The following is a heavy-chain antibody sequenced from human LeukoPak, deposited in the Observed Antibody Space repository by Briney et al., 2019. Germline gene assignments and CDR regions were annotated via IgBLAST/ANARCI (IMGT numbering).Heavy chain of an antibody. V-gene: IGHV3-21*01. Sequence: PGGSLRLSCAASGFTFSSYSMNWVRQAPGKGLEWVSSISSSSSYIYYADSVKGRFTISRDNSKNTLYLQMNSLRAEDTAVYYCARAIDSYTMVRGITSDYWGQGTLVTVSS. CDR2: ISSSSSYI. CDR3: ARAIDSYTMVRGITSDY. D-gene: IGHD3-10*01. CDR1: GFTFSSYS. J-gene: IGHJ4*02.